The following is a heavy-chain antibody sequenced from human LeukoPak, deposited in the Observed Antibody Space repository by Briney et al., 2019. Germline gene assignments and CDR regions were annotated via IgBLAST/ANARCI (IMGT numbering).Heavy chain of an antibody. D-gene: IGHD2-2*02. CDR2: IYTSGST. CDR3: ARLVYCSSTSCYTGAFDI. Sequence: PSETLSLTCTVSGGSISSYYWSWIRQPPGKGLEWIGYIYTSGSTNYNPSLKSQVTISVDTSTNQSSLKLSSVTAADTAVYYCARLVYCSSTSCYTGAFDIWGQGTMVTVSS. CDR1: GGSISSYY. J-gene: IGHJ3*02. V-gene: IGHV4-4*09.